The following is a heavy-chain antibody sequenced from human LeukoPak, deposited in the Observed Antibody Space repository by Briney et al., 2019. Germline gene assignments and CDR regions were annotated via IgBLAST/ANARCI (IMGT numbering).Heavy chain of an antibody. Sequence: SETLSLTCTVSGGSISSYYWSWIRQPPGKGLEWIGYIYYSGSTNYNPSLKSRVTISVDTSKNQFSLKLSSVTAADTAVYYCARIAVDPYNWFDPWGQGTLVTVSS. CDR2: IYYSGST. V-gene: IGHV4-59*01. J-gene: IGHJ5*02. D-gene: IGHD6-19*01. CDR1: GGSISSYY. CDR3: ARIAVDPYNWFDP.